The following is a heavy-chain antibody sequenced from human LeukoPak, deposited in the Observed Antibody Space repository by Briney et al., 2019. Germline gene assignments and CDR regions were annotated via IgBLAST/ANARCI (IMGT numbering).Heavy chain of an antibody. CDR3: ARRYIAVGHDYFDY. CDR2: IYPSGST. CDR1: GLSITGGHY. V-gene: IGHV4-38-2*02. J-gene: IGHJ4*02. D-gene: IGHD6-19*01. Sequence: TSGTLSLTCTVSGLSITGGHYWDWIRQPPGKGLEWIGSIYPSGSTYKNPSLKSRVTISIATSKNQFSLKLNSVTAADTAVYHCARRYIAVGHDYFDYWGQGTLVIVSS.